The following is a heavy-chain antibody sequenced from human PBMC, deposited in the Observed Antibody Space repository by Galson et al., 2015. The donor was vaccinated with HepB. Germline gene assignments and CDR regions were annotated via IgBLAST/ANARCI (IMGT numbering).Heavy chain of an antibody. CDR2: ISAYNGNT. V-gene: IGHV1-18*01. D-gene: IGHD2-2*01. J-gene: IGHJ3*02. CDR1: GYTLTSYG. CDR3: ARDKPFIVVVPAATDAFDI. Sequence: SVKVSCKASGYTLTSYGISWVRQAPGQGLEWMGWISAYNGNTNYAQKLQGRVTMTTDTSTSTAYMELRSLRSDDTAVYYCARDKPFIVVVPAATDAFDIWGQGTMVTVSS.